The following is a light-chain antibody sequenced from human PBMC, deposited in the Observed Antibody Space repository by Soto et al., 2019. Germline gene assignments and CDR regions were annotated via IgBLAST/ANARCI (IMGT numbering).Light chain of an antibody. J-gene: IGKJ2*01. V-gene: IGKV1-39*01. Sequence: DIQMTQSPSSLSASVGDRVTITCRASQPISTYLNWYQQRPVKAPRLLIHAAATLHSGVPSRFSGSGSGTDFTLTISSLQTEDFATYFGQQSYISPPDTFGQGTKLEVK. CDR3: QQSYISPPDT. CDR1: QPISTY. CDR2: AAA.